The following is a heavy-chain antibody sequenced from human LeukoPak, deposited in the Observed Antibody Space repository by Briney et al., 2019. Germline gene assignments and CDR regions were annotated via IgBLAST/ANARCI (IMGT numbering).Heavy chain of an antibody. D-gene: IGHD1-14*01. CDR2: IIPIFGTA. CDR1: GGTFSSYA. V-gene: IGHV1-69*01. CDR3: ARDPRNRGPNWFDP. Sequence: ASVKVSCKVSGGTFSSYAISWVRQAPGQGLEWMGGIIPIFGTANYAQKFQGRVTITADESTSTAYMELSGLRSEDTAVYYCARDPRNRGPNWFDPWGQGTLVTVFS. J-gene: IGHJ5*02.